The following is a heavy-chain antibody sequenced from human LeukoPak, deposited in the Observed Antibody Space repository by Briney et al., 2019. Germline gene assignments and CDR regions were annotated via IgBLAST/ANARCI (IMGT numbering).Heavy chain of an antibody. Sequence: PGGSLRLSCAASGFTFSSYGMHWVRQAPGKGLEWVAVISYDGSNKYYADSVKGRFTISRDNSKNTLYLQMNSLRAEDTAVYYCAKDFGSSWLEYYFDYWGQGTLVTVSS. CDR3: AKDFGSSWLEYYFDY. CDR1: GFTFSSYG. D-gene: IGHD6-13*01. V-gene: IGHV3-30*18. J-gene: IGHJ4*02. CDR2: ISYDGSNK.